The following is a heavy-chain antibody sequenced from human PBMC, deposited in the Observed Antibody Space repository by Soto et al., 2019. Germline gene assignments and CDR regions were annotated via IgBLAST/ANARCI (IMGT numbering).Heavy chain of an antibody. CDR2: IYSGGST. J-gene: IGHJ3*02. CDR1: GFTVSSNY. CDR3: ASNGYHDAFDI. Sequence: GGSLRLSCAASGFTVSSNYMSWVRQAPGKGLEWVSVIYSGGSTYYADTVKGRFTISRDNSKNTQYLQMNSLRAEDTAVYYCASNGYHDAFDIWGQGTMVTVSS. D-gene: IGHD2-8*01. V-gene: IGHV3-66*01.